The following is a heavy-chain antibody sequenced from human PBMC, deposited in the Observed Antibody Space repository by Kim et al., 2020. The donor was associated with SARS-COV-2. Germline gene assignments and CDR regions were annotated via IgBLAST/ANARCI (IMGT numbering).Heavy chain of an antibody. V-gene: IGHV4-34*01. D-gene: IGHD2-15*01. J-gene: IGHJ4*01. CDR2: INHSGST. CDR1: GGSFSGYY. CDR3: ARGRGDVVVVAATRSYYF. Sequence: SETLSLTCAVYGGSFSGYYWSWIRQPPGKGLEWIGEINHSGSTNYNPSLKSRVTISVDTSKNQFSLKLSSVTAADTAVYYCARGRGDVVVVAATRSYYF.